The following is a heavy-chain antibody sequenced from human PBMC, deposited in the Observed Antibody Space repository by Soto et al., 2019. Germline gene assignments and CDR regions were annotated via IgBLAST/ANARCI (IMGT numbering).Heavy chain of an antibody. CDR2: IYYSGST. CDR3: ARFGSGYYKLDY. J-gene: IGHJ4*02. D-gene: IGHD3-3*01. Sequence: QVQLQESGPGLVKPSQTLSLTCTVSGGSISSGGYYWSWIRQHTGKGLEWIGYIYYSGSTYYNPSLKSRVTISVDTSKNQFSLKLSSVTAADTAVYYCARFGSGYYKLDYWGQGTLVTVSS. V-gene: IGHV4-31*03. CDR1: GGSISSGGYY.